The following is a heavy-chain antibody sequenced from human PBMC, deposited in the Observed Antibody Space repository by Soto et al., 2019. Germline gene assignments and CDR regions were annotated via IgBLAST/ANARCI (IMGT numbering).Heavy chain of an antibody. J-gene: IGHJ3*02. Sequence: QVQLQESGPGLVKPSETLSLTCTVSGGSISSYYWSWIRQPAGKGLEWIGRIYTSGSTNYNPSLKSRVTMSVDTSKNQFSLKLSSVTAADTAVYYCAREIGYYDSSGYYSLNAFDIWGQGTMVTVSS. V-gene: IGHV4-4*07. CDR3: AREIGYYDSSGYYSLNAFDI. D-gene: IGHD3-22*01. CDR1: GGSISSYY. CDR2: IYTSGST.